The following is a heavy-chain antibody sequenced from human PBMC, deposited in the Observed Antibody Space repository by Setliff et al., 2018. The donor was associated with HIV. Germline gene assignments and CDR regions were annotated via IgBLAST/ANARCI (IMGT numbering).Heavy chain of an antibody. CDR2: ISGFNAKT. CDR3: ARANSLLQYNEGWSPENPFNI. CDR1: GYNFNTYG. J-gene: IGHJ4*03. D-gene: IGHD1-20*01. Sequence: GASVKVSCKASGYNFNTYGVSWVRQAPGQGPEWMGWISGFNAKTLYAPKFQDRVTLTTGTSTTTAHMELRSLRIDDTAIYYCARANSLLQYNEGWSPENPFNIWGQGTLVTVSS. V-gene: IGHV1-18*01.